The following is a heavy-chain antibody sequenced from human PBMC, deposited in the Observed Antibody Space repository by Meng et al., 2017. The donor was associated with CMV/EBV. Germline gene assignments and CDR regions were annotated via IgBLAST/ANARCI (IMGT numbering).Heavy chain of an antibody. CDR3: ARDRLRQGFDP. Sequence: SCKASGGTFSSYTISWVRQAPGQGLEWMGRIIPILGIANYAQKFQGRVTITADKSTSTAYMELSSLRSEDTAVYYCARDRLRQGFDPWGQGTLVPSPQ. J-gene: IGHJ5*02. D-gene: IGHD4-17*01. V-gene: IGHV1-69*04. CDR2: IIPILGIA. CDR1: GGTFSSYT.